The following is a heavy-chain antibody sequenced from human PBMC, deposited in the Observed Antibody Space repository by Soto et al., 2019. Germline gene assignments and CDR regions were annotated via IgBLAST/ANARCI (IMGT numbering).Heavy chain of an antibody. CDR2: IISSGGST. Sequence: EVQLLESGGGLVQPGGPLRLSCAASGFTFSTYAMNWVRQAPGKGLEWVSLIISSGGSTYYADSVEGRFTISRDNSKNTLYLQMNSVRADDTAVYYCAKAEGSSYGTEYYPHWGQGNLVTVSS. D-gene: IGHD6-13*01. V-gene: IGHV3-23*01. CDR1: GFTFSTYA. J-gene: IGHJ1*01. CDR3: AKAEGSSYGTEYYPH.